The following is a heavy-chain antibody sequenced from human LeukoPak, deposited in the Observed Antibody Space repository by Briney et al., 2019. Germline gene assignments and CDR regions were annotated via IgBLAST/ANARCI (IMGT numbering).Heavy chain of an antibody. J-gene: IGHJ4*02. D-gene: IGHD4-11*01. CDR1: GYTFTSYY. V-gene: IGHV1-46*01. Sequence: ASVKVSCKASGYTFTSYYMHWVRQAPGQGLEWMGIINPSGGSTSYAQKFQGRVTITRNTSISTAYMELSSLRSEDTAVYYCACGLQSGKTDYWGQGTLVTVSS. CDR3: ACGLQSGKTDY. CDR2: INPSGGST.